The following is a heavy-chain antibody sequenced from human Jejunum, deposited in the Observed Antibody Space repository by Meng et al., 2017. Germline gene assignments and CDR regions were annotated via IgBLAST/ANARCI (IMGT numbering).Heavy chain of an antibody. D-gene: IGHD1-26*01. Sequence: QVQLVQSGAEVKKPGAPVKVSCKASGYTFTGYDINWVRQATGQGLEWMGWMNPNSVTTGYAQKFQGRVTLTWDTSISTAYMELSSLRSDDTAVYYCARSRGALANCDYWGQGTLVTVSS. CDR1: GYTFTGYD. J-gene: IGHJ4*02. CDR2: MNPNSVTT. CDR3: ARSRGALANCDY. V-gene: IGHV1-8*01.